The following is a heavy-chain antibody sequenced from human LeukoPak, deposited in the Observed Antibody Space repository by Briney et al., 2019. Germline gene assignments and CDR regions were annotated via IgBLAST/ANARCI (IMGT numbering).Heavy chain of an antibody. CDR1: GGSISSCY. CDR3: ARDYRYGDFFDY. J-gene: IGHJ4*02. Sequence: SETLSLTCTVSGGSISSCYWSWIRQPAGKGLEWIGRIYTSGSTNYNPSLKSRVTMSVDTSKNQFSLKLSSVTAADTAVYYCARDYRYGDFFDYWGQGTLVTVSS. V-gene: IGHV4-4*07. D-gene: IGHD4-17*01. CDR2: IYTSGST.